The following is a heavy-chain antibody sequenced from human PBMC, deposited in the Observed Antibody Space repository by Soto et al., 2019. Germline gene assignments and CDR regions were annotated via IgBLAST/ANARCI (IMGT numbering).Heavy chain of an antibody. CDR2: IIPIFGTA. J-gene: IGHJ6*02. CDR1: GGTFSSYA. D-gene: IGHD3-3*01. V-gene: IGHV1-69*13. CDR3: ARDKDFWSGYSTYYDSDYYYGMDV. Sequence: SVKVSCKASGGTFSSYAISWVRQAPGQGLEWMGGIIPIFGTANYAQKFQGRVTITADESTSTAYMELSSLRSEDTAVYYCARDKDFWSGYSTYYDSDYYYGMDVWGQGTTVTVSS.